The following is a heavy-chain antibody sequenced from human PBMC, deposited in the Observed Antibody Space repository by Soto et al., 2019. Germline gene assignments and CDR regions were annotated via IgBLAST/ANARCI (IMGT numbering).Heavy chain of an antibody. CDR1: GGSISGSD. CDR3: TKYRRTDAEGYSFDY. D-gene: IGHD2-15*01. Sequence: PAETLSLTCTVSGGSISGSDWSWFGQTPGKVLEWVGYIHYSGSTNYHPSLKSRVTMSVDSAKNQCSLQLSSVTAADTAVYFCTKYRRTDAEGYSFDYWGQGALVTVSS. V-gene: IGHV4-59*12. CDR2: IHYSGST. J-gene: IGHJ4*02.